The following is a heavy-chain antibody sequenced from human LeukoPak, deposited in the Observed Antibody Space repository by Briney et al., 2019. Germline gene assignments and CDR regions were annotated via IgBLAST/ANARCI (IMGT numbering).Heavy chain of an antibody. Sequence: GGSLRLSCAASGFTVSSNYMSWVRQSPGKGLEWVSVISGSGGITYYADSGKGRFTVSRDNSNSPLYLQMSSLRAEDTGVYYCAKAHTSFWYAMEYWGQGTLVTVSS. CDR1: GFTVSSNY. CDR2: ISGSGGIT. V-gene: IGHV3-23*01. J-gene: IGHJ4*02. D-gene: IGHD6-13*01. CDR3: AKAHTSFWYAMEY.